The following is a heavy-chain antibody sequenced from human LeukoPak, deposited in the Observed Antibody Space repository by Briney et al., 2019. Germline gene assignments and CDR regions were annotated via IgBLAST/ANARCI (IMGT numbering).Heavy chain of an antibody. CDR2: IPYDGSNK. Sequence: GGSLRLSCAASGFTFSSYAMHWVRQAPGKGLEWVAVIPYDGSNKYYADSVKGRFTISRDNSKNTLYLQMNSLRAEDTAVYYCARGIEMATFYFDYWGQGTLVTVSS. D-gene: IGHD5-24*01. V-gene: IGHV3-30-3*01. CDR3: ARGIEMATFYFDY. J-gene: IGHJ4*02. CDR1: GFTFSSYA.